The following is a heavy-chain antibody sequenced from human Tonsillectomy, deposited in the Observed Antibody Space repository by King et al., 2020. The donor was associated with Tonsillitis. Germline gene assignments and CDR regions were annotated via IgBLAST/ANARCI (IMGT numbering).Heavy chain of an antibody. D-gene: IGHD2-15*01. CDR3: AREYCSSDSCYYFDY. J-gene: IGHJ4*02. V-gene: IGHV4-59*01. CDR1: GASMNNNY. Sequence: VPLQESGPGLVKPSETLSLTCTVSGASMNNNYWSWLRQPPGKGLEWIGFFYYSGSTNYNPSLKSRVTISGDTSKNQFSLKVNSVTAADTAVYYCAREYCSSDSCYYFDYWGQGTLVTVSS. CDR2: FYYSGST.